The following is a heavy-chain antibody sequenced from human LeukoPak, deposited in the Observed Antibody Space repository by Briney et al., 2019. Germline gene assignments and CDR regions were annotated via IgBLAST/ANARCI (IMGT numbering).Heavy chain of an antibody. Sequence: GGSLRLSCAASGFTVSSNYMSWVRQAPGKGLEWVSVIYSGGSTYYADSVKGRFTISGDNSKNTLYLQMNSLRAEDTAVYYCAREGSGYEFDYWGQGTLVTVSS. CDR1: GFTVSSNY. D-gene: IGHD5-12*01. V-gene: IGHV3-53*01. J-gene: IGHJ4*02. CDR3: AREGSGYEFDY. CDR2: IYSGGST.